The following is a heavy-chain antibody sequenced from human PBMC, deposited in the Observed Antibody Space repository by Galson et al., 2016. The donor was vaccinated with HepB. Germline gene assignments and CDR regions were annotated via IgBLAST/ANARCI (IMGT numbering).Heavy chain of an antibody. J-gene: IGHJ5*02. V-gene: IGHV1-18*01. CDR1: GYTFTSYG. CDR3: ARDRLGGYDYH. Sequence: SVKVSCKASGYTFTSYGISWVRQAPGQGLEWLGWITAYNANTHYAQKFQGRVTMTRDTSISTAYMELSSLRSNDTAVYYCARDRLGGYDYHWGQGTLVTVSS. D-gene: IGHD5-12*01. CDR2: ITAYNANT.